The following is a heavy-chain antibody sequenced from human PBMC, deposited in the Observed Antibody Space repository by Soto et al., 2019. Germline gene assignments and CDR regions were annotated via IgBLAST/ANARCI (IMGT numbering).Heavy chain of an antibody. CDR3: ARVGIGVYHFDY. V-gene: IGHV3-74*01. J-gene: IGHJ4*02. Sequence: EVQLVESGGGLVQPGGSLRLSCAASGFTFSRYWMHWVRQAPGKGLVWVSRINSDGSTTSYADSVKGRFTISRDNAKNTLYLQMNSLRAEDTAVYYCARVGIGVYHFDYWGQGTLVTVSS. CDR2: INSDGSTT. D-gene: IGHD3-16*01. CDR1: GFTFSRYW.